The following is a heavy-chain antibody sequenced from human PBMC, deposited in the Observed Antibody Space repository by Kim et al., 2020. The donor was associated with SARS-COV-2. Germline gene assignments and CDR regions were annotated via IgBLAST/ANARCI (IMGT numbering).Heavy chain of an antibody. V-gene: IGHV3-33*01. CDR3: AREKPSSGWDYFDY. Sequence: GGSLRLSCAASGFTFSSYGMHWVRQAPGKGLEWVAVIWYDGSNKYYADSVKGRFTISRDNSKNTLYLQMNSLRAEDTAVYYCAREKPSSGWDYFDYWGQGTLVTVSS. CDR2: IWYDGSNK. D-gene: IGHD6-19*01. J-gene: IGHJ4*02. CDR1: GFTFSSYG.